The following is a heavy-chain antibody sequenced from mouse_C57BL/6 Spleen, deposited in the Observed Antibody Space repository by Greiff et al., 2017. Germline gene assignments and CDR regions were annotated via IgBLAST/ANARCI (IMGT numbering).Heavy chain of an antibody. D-gene: IGHD4-1*01. CDR1: GYSITSGYY. CDR3: ARDLTGTMDY. Sequence: EVQLVESGPGLVKPSQSLSLTCSVTGYSITSGYYWNWIRQFPGNKLEWMGYISYDGSNNYNPSLKNRISITRDTSKNQFFLKLNSVTTEDTATYYCARDLTGTMDYWGQGTTLTVSS. V-gene: IGHV3-6*01. J-gene: IGHJ2*01. CDR2: ISYDGSN.